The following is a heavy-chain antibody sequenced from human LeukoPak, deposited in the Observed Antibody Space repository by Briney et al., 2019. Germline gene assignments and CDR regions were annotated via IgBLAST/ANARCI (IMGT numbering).Heavy chain of an antibody. V-gene: IGHV5-51*01. J-gene: IGHJ5*02. CDR2: IYPGDSDT. D-gene: IGHD3-22*01. CDR3: ARIPGGNDSEFDP. Sequence: VESLKISCKGSGYIFTSYWIGWVRQMPGKGLEWMGIIYPGDSDTRYSPSFQGQVTISADKSISTAYLQWSSLKASDTAMYYCARIPGGNDSEFDPWGQGTLVTVSS. CDR1: GYIFTSYW.